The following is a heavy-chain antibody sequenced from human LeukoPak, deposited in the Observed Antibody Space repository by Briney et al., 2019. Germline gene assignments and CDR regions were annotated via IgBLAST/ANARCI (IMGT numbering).Heavy chain of an antibody. CDR3: ACITIFGVVDPFDY. J-gene: IGHJ4*02. Sequence: GGSLRLSCAASGLRFSNYVMHWVRHAPGKGRECVASIRYDGSNQNHGDSVKGRFSISRDNSRTTLYLQMYSLTVADTAVYYWACITIFGVVDPFDYWGRGTLVTVSS. CDR1: GLRFSNYV. D-gene: IGHD3-3*01. V-gene: IGHV3-30*02. CDR2: IRYDGSNQ.